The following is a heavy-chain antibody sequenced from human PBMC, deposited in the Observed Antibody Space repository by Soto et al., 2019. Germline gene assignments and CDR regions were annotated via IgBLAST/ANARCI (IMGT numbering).Heavy chain of an antibody. CDR3: ARDTGYCSGGSCFLYYLDV. Sequence: QVQLVQSGSEVKKPGASVRLSCKASGYTFTSYAVYWVRQAPGQRLEWMGWINPANGDTKYSQKFQDRVIVRRDTSASTAYMDLRSLRSEDTAVYYCARDTGYCSGGSCFLYYLDVWGKGTTVTVSS. D-gene: IGHD2-15*01. J-gene: IGHJ6*03. V-gene: IGHV1-3*01. CDR2: INPANGDT. CDR1: GYTFTSYA.